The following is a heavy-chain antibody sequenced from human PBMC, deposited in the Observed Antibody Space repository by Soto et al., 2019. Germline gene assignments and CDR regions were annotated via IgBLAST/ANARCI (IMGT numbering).Heavy chain of an antibody. Sequence: PGGSLRLSCAASGFTFSSYSMNWVRQAPGKGLEWVSSISSSSSYIYYADSVKGRFTISRDNTKNSLYLQMNSLRADDTAVYYCARGYDILTGYYLYWGQGTLVTVSS. CDR1: GFTFSSYS. CDR2: ISSSSSYI. D-gene: IGHD3-9*01. V-gene: IGHV3-21*01. J-gene: IGHJ4*02. CDR3: ARGYDILTGYYLY.